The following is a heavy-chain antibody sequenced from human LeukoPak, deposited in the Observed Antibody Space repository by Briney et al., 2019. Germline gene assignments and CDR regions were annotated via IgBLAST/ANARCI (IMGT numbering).Heavy chain of an antibody. CDR2: IKQDGSEK. CDR3: ARGAIFVGGVGAQDY. CDR1: GFTFSSYW. D-gene: IGHD1-26*01. J-gene: IGHJ4*02. V-gene: IGHV3-7*03. Sequence: GGSLRLSCAASGFTFSSYWMSWVRQAPGKGLEWVANIKQDGSEKYYVDSVKGRFTISRDNAKNSLYLQMNSLRAEDTAVYYCARGAIFVGGVGAQDYWGQGTLVTVSS.